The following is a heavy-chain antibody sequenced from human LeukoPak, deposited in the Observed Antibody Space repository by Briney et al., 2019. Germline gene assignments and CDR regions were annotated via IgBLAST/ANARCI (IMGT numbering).Heavy chain of an antibody. CDR3: ARLRSDAFDM. CDR2: IYYSGSA. CDR1: GGSISSGDYY. V-gene: IGHV4-30-4*01. Sequence: SQTLSLTCTVSGGSISSGDYYWSWIRQPPGRGLEWIGYIYYSGSAYYNPSLKSRVTISVDTSKNQFSLKLTSVTAADTAVYHCARLRSDAFDMWGQGTMVTVSS. J-gene: IGHJ3*02.